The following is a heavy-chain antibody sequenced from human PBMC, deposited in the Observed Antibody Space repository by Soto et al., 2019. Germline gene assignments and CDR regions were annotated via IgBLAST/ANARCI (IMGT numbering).Heavy chain of an antibody. V-gene: IGHV3-9*01. J-gene: IGHJ3*02. CDR1: GFTFDDFA. Sequence: EVQLVESGGGLVQPGKSLRLSCAASGFTFDDFAMHWVRQRPGKGLEWVSGIIWNGGSTGYADSVKGRFTISRDNAKNSLFLQMNSLRAEDTALYSCVKSGRQGLVQGGFDICGQGTMVTVAS. CDR3: VKSGRQGLVQGGFDI. CDR2: IIWNGGST. D-gene: IGHD6-19*01.